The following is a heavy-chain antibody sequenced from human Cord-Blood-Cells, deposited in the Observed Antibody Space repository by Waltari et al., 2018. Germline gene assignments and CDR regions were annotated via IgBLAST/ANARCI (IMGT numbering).Heavy chain of an antibody. D-gene: IGHD6-13*01. CDR3: ARDRGDSSSWFDY. CDR1: GFTFSSYW. CDR2: IKQEGSEK. J-gene: IGHJ4*02. Sequence: EVQLVESGGGLVQPGGSLRLSCAASGFTFSSYWMSWVRQAPGKGLELVANIKQEGSEKYEVDSVKGRFTISRDNAKNSLYLQMNSLRAEDTAVYYCARDRGDSSSWFDYWGQGTLVTVSS. V-gene: IGHV3-7*01.